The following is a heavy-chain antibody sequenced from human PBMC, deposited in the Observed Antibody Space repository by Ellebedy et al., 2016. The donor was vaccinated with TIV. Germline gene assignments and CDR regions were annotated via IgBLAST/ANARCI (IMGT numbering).Heavy chain of an antibody. CDR3: AKGGGSGWYMYPIDY. Sequence: PGGSLRLSCAASGFTFSIYAMSWVRQAPGKGLEWVSLISGSGDSTSYADSVKGRFTISRDNSKNTLYVQMNSLRVEDAAVYYCAKGGGSGWYMYPIDYWGHGTLVTVSS. D-gene: IGHD6-19*01. CDR1: GFTFSIYA. J-gene: IGHJ4*01. CDR2: ISGSGDST. V-gene: IGHV3-23*01.